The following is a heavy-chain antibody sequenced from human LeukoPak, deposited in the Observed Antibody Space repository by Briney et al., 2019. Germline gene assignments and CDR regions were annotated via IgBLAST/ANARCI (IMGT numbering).Heavy chain of an antibody. CDR1: GSTFTSYD. Sequence: ASVKVSCKASGSTFTSYDINWVRQATGQGLEWMGWMNPNSGNTGYAQKFQGRVTITRNTSISTAYMELSSLRYEDTAVYYCARGETGVNFDYWGQGTLVTVSS. D-gene: IGHD7-27*01. CDR3: ARGETGVNFDY. CDR2: MNPNSGNT. V-gene: IGHV1-8*03. J-gene: IGHJ4*02.